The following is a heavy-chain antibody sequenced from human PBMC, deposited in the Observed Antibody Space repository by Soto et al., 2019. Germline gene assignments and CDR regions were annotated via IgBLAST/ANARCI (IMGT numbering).Heavy chain of an antibody. CDR3: ARGDRYSGSFSDYFDP. J-gene: IGHJ5*02. CDR2: IYEIGRT. CDR1: GASISTGGYS. V-gene: IGHV4-30-2*01. D-gene: IGHD1-26*01. Sequence: SETLSLTCIVSGASISTGGYSWSWIRQPPGKGPGWIGYIYEIGRTYYKPSLKSRASISLDKSRNQFSVRLTSVTAADTAVYFCARGDRYSGSFSDYFDPWGQGTLVTVSS.